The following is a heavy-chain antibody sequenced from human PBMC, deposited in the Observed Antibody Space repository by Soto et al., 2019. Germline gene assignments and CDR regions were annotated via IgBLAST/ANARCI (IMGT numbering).Heavy chain of an antibody. J-gene: IGHJ6*02. Sequence: SVKVSCKASGGTFSSYAISWVRQAPGQGLEWMGGIIPIFGTANYAQKFQGRVTITADESTSTAYMELSSLRSEDTAVYYCARYCSGGSCLGPSVYYYGMDVWGQGTTVTVSS. CDR2: IIPIFGTA. CDR1: GGTFSSYA. CDR3: ARYCSGGSCLGPSVYYYGMDV. D-gene: IGHD2-15*01. V-gene: IGHV1-69*13.